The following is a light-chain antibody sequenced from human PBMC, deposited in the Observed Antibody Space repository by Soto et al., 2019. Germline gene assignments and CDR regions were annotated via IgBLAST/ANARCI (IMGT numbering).Light chain of an antibody. CDR2: STS. V-gene: IGKV1-39*01. CDR1: QDINKY. CDR3: QQSYSSPYT. Sequence: DIQMTQSPSSLSAAVGDRVTITCRASQDINKYFNWYHQTPGKAPKLLIFSTSTLYSGVPSRFSGSRSGTDFTLTISSLQPEDFATYYCQQSYSSPYTFGQGTKVEIK. J-gene: IGKJ2*01.